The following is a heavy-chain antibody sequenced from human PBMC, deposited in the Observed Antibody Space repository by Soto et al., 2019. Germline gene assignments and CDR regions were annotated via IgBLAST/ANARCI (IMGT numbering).Heavy chain of an antibody. Sequence: QVQLVQSGAEVKKPGSSVKVSCKASGGTFSSYAISWVRQAPGQGLEWMGGIIPIFGTANYAQKFQGRVTITADEATSTAYMVLSSLRSEDTAMYYCPIRRRFYGHSGDSDYFQPWGQGTPVHVSS. CDR3: PIRRRFYGHSGDSDYFQP. D-gene: IGHD2-21*02. J-gene: IGHJ1*01. V-gene: IGHV1-69*01. CDR2: IIPIFGTA. CDR1: GGTFSSYA.